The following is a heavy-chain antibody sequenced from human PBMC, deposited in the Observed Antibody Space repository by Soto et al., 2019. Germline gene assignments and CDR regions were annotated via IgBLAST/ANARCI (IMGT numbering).Heavy chain of an antibody. Sequence: GGSLRLSCAVSGFTVSNNYMSWVRQAPGKGLEGVSVIYSGGYTAYGDSVKGRFTVSRDNVKNMLYLEMNNLGAEDTAVYYCAFKPTTFSYDSLYFQHWGLGTLVTVSS. D-gene: IGHD3-22*01. CDR3: AFKPTTFSYDSLYFQH. CDR1: GFTVSNNY. J-gene: IGHJ1*01. V-gene: IGHV3-53*01. CDR2: IYSGGYT.